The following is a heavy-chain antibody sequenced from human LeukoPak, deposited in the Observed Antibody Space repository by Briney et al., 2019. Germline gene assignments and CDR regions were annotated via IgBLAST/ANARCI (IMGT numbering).Heavy chain of an antibody. CDR3: ARVLSREGYFDY. CDR1: GYTFTGYY. V-gene: IGHV1-2*02. D-gene: IGHD5-24*01. Sequence: ASVKVSCKASGYTFTGYYMHWVRQAPGQGLEWMGWINPNSGSTNYAQRLQGRVTMTTDTSTTTAYMELRSLSSDDTAVYYCARVLSREGYFDYWGQGTLVTVSS. J-gene: IGHJ4*02. CDR2: INPNSGST.